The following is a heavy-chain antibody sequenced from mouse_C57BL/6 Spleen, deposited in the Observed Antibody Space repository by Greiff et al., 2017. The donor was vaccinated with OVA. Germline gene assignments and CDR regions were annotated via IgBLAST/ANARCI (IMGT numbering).Heavy chain of an antibody. V-gene: IGHV5-16*01. Sequence: EVHLVESEGGLVQPGSSMKLSCTASGFTFSDYYMAWVRQVPEKGLEWVANINYDGSSTYYLDSLKSRFIISRDNAKNILYLQMSSLKSEDTATYYCARGDGYYPWFAYWGQGTLVTVSA. D-gene: IGHD2-3*01. J-gene: IGHJ3*01. CDR1: GFTFSDYY. CDR2: INYDGSST. CDR3: ARGDGYYPWFAY.